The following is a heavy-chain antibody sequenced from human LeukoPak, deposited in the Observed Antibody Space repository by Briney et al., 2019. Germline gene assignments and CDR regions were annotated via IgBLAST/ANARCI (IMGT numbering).Heavy chain of an antibody. D-gene: IGHD1-26*01. CDR3: ARRVSYEGWVDY. CDR2: IHYSGST. V-gene: IGHV4-39*01. CDR1: GGSISSSSYY. Sequence: PSETLSLTCTVSGGSISSSSYYWGWIRQPPGKGLEWIGSIHYSGSTYYNPSLKSRVTISVDTSKNQFSLKLSSVTAADTAVYYCARRVSYEGWVDYWGQGTLVTVSS. J-gene: IGHJ4*02.